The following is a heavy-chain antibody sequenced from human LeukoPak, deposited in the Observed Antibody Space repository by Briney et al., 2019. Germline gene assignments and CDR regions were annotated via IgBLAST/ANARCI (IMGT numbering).Heavy chain of an antibody. J-gene: IGHJ5*02. V-gene: IGHV4-30-4*01. D-gene: IGHD3-22*01. CDR2: MYYSGST. CDR3: ARPYYYDSRIDP. Sequence: SQTLSLTCTVSGGSISSGDYYWSWIRQPPGKGLEWIAYMYYSGSTYYNPSLKSRVTMSADTSKNQLSLKLSSVIAADTAVYYCARPYYYDSRIDPWGQGILVTVSS. CDR1: GGSISSGDYY.